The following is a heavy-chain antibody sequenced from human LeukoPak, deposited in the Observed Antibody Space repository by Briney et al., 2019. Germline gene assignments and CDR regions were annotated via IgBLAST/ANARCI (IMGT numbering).Heavy chain of an antibody. CDR1: GYTFNSYG. J-gene: IGHJ4*02. D-gene: IGHD3-16*01. V-gene: IGHV1-18*01. CDR2: VSAYNGNT. CDR3: ARDSHYVRGNHNVYFDY. Sequence: ASVKVSCKASGYTFNSYGISWVRQAPGQGLEWMGWVSAYNGNTNYAQKLQGRVTMTTDTSTSTAYMELRSLRSDDTAVYYCARDSHYVRGNHNVYFDYWGQGTLVTVSS.